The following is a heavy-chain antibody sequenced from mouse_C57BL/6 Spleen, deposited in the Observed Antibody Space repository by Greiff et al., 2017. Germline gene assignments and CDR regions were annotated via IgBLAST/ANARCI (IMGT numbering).Heavy chain of an antibody. CDR1: GFTFSDYY. J-gene: IGHJ4*01. CDR2: INYDGSST. Sequence: EVMLVESEGGLVQPGSSMKLSCTASGFTFSDYYMAWVRQVPEKGLEWVANINYDGSSTYYLDSLKSRFIISRDNAKNILYLQMSSLKSEDTATYYCARENGNYEADYYAMDYWGQGTSVTVSS. V-gene: IGHV5-16*01. CDR3: ARENGNYEADYYAMDY. D-gene: IGHD2-1*01.